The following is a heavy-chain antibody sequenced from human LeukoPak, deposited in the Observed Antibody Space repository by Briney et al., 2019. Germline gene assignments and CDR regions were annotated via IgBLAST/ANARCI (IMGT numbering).Heavy chain of an antibody. J-gene: IGHJ4*02. CDR1: GYTFTGYY. CDR3: ARPHSLGGSFYVFDY. D-gene: IGHD1-26*01. CDR2: VSTYNGNT. V-gene: IGHV1-18*04. Sequence: ASVKVSCKASGYTFTGYYMHWVRQAPGQGLEWVGWVSTYNGNTDYAQTVQGRVAMTTDTSTNTAYMDLRSLRPDDTAVYYCARPHSLGGSFYVFDYWGQETLITVSS.